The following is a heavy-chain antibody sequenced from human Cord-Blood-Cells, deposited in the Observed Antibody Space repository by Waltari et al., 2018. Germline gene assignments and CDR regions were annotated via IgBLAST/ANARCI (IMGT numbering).Heavy chain of an antibody. CDR1: GFTFDVYD. D-gene: IGHD6-13*01. J-gene: IGHJ2*01. Sequence: EVQLVESGGGLVQPGRSLRLSCAASGFTFDVYDMHWVRQAPGKGLEWVSGISWNSGSIGYADSVKGRFTISRDNAKNSLYLQMNSLRAEDTALYYCAKAAAAVYWYFDLWGRGTLVTVSS. CDR3: AKAAAAVYWYFDL. V-gene: IGHV3-9*01. CDR2: ISWNSGSI.